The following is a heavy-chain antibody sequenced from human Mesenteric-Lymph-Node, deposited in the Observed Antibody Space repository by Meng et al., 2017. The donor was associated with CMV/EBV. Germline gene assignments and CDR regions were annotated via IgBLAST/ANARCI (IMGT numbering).Heavy chain of an antibody. Sequence: ASVKVSCKTSGYTFIAHYLHWVRQAPGQGLEWMGSINPDSGGTNYAQKFQGRVSMTRDTSITTAYMELSSLRSDDTAVYYCARDLSPIFTLKISRNAFDIWGQGTMVTVSS. CDR3: ARDLSPIFTLKISRNAFDI. D-gene: IGHD3-3*01. CDR1: GYTFIAHY. CDR2: INPDSGGT. J-gene: IGHJ3*02. V-gene: IGHV1-2*02.